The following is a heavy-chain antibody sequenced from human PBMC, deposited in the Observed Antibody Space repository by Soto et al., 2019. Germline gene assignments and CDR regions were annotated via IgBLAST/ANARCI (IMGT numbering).Heavy chain of an antibody. J-gene: IGHJ6*02. CDR3: ARGGGLYYYYYYGMDV. Sequence: ASVKVSCKASGYTFTSYDINWVRQATGQGLEWMGWMNPNSGNTGYAQKFQGRVTMTRNTSISTAYMELSILRSEDTAVYYCARGGGLYYYYYYGMDVWGQGTTVTVSS. V-gene: IGHV1-8*02. CDR2: MNPNSGNT. CDR1: GYTFTSYD.